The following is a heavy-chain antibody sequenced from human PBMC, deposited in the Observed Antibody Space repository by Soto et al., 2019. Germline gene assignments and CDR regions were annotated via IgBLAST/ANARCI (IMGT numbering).Heavy chain of an antibody. CDR3: VRQGIGNLHGLVDV. CDR1: SGPSSSHN. D-gene: IGHD1-1*01. J-gene: IGHJ6*02. V-gene: IGHV4-59*08. CDR2: VYSTGGT. Sequence: QVQLQQSGPGLVKPSETLSLTCTVSSGPSSSHNWGWIRQPPGRGLEGIGYVYSTGGTSYNPTLKCPVNISADTSKKHISLTLTSVTAADQTVYYYVRQGIGNLHGLVDVWGQGTTVRVSS.